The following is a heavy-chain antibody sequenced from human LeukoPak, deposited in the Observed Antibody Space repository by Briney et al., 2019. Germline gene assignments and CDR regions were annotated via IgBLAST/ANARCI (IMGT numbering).Heavy chain of an antibody. V-gene: IGHV1-24*01. CDR2: FDPEDGET. J-gene: IGHJ4*02. D-gene: IGHD1-26*01. CDR3: ATDLARGPKGVGATTLDY. Sequence: ASVKVSCKVSGYTLTELSMHWVRQAPGKGLEWMGGFDPEDGETIYAQKFQGRVTMTEDTSTDTAYMELSSLRSEDTAVYYCATDLARGPKGVGATTLDYWGQGTLVAVSS. CDR1: GYTLTELS.